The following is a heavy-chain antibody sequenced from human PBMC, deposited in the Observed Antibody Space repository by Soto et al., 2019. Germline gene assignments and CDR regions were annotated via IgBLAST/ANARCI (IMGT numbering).Heavy chain of an antibody. CDR1: GYTFTNYG. J-gene: IGHJ4*02. CDR2: VSGYNGNK. V-gene: IGHV1-18*04. D-gene: IGHD6-19*01. CDR3: ARDEGSHGFDS. Sequence: QVQLLVQSGSEVKKPGASVKVSCQASGYTFTNYGISWVRQAPGQGLEWMGWVSGYNGNKNYAQKLRGRVTMTTDTSTSTAYMELRTLRSDDTAVYYCARDEGSHGFDSWGQGTLVTVSS.